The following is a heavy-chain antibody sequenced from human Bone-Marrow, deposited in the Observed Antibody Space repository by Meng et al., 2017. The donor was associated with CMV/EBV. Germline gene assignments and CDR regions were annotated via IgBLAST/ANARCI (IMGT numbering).Heavy chain of an antibody. CDR1: GFTFSSYS. CDR2: ISSSSSYI. V-gene: IGHV3-21*01. J-gene: IGHJ4*02. CDR3: ARERGGYCSGTTCSRAFDY. D-gene: IGHD2-2*01. Sequence: GESLKISCAASGFTFSSYSMNWVRQAPGKGLEWVSSISSSSSYIYYADSVKGRFTISRDNAKNSLYLQMNTLRAEDTAVYYCARERGGYCSGTTCSRAFDYWGQGTLVTVSS.